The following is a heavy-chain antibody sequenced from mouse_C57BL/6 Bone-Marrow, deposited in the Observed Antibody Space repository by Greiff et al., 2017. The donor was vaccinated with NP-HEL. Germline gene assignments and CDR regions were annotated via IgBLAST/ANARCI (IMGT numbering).Heavy chain of an antibody. CDR1: GYTFTSYW. J-gene: IGHJ1*03. CDR3: ARDGSSLSYWYFDV. Sequence: QVHVKQPGTELVKPGASVKLSCKASGYTFTSYWMHWVKQRPGQGLEWIGNINPSNGGTNYNEKFKSKATLTVDKSSSTAYMQLSSLTSEDSAVYYCARDGSSLSYWYFDVWGTGTTVTVSS. V-gene: IGHV1-53*01. CDR2: INPSNGGT. D-gene: IGHD1-1*01.